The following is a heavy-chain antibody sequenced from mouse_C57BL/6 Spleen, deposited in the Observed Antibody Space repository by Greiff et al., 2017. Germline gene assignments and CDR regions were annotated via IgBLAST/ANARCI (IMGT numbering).Heavy chain of an antibody. CDR3: ARLGGSSSWFAY. Sequence: QVQLKQPGAELVRPGTSVKLSCKASGYTFTSYWMHWVKQRPGQGLEWIGVIDPSDSYTNYNQKFKGKATLTVDTSSSTAYMQLSSLTSEDSAVYCCARLGGSSSWFAYWGQGTLVTVSA. J-gene: IGHJ3*01. CDR1: GYTFTSYW. V-gene: IGHV1-59*01. CDR2: IDPSDSYT. D-gene: IGHD1-1*01.